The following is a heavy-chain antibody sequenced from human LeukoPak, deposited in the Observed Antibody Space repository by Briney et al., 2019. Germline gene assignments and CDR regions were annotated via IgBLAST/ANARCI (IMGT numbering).Heavy chain of an antibody. J-gene: IGHJ4*02. D-gene: IGHD7-27*01. CDR2: IHPKTGVT. V-gene: IGHV1-2*02. CDR1: GYXFTDHY. Sequence: ASVKVSCKSSGYXFTDHYLRWLRHAPGQGLEWMAWIHPKTGVTNYAERFQSRLSLTRDTSISTLYMELNSLTSDDTAVYYCARDHNWGPDYWGQGTLVSVSS. CDR3: ARDHNWGPDY.